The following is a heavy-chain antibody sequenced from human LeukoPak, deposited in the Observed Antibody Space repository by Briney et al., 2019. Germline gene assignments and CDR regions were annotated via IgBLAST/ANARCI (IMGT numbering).Heavy chain of an antibody. CDR1: GFTFSNYA. CDR2: IYSDGTS. J-gene: IGHJ4*02. CDR3: TKTGGPWD. Sequence: GGSLRLSCAASGFTFSNYAMSWIRQAPGKGLEWVSVIYSDGTSYYADSVKARFSISRDNSKNTLYLQMNSLRVEDTAMYYCTKTGGPWDWGQGTLVTVSS. V-gene: IGHV3-23*03. D-gene: IGHD7-27*01.